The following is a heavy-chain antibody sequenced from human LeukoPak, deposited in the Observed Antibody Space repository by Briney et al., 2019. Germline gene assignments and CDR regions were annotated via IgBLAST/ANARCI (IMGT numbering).Heavy chain of an antibody. V-gene: IGHV4-59*01. CDR2: IYYTEST. Sequence: SETPSLTCTVSGGSISNNYWSWIRQPPGKGLEWIGYIYYTESTNYNPFLKSRVTISLDPSKNHFSLKLSSVTAADTAVYYCARGSWKFDPWGQGTLVTVSS. J-gene: IGHJ5*02. CDR3: ARGSWKFDP. CDR1: GGSISNNY. D-gene: IGHD1-1*01.